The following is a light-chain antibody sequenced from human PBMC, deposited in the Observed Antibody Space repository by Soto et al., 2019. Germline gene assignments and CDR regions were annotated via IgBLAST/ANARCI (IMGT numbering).Light chain of an antibody. J-gene: IGLJ1*01. CDR1: SSNIGSNT. Sequence: QSVLTQPPSASGTPGQRVTISCSGSSSNIGSNTVNWYQQLPGTAPKLLIYSNNQRPSGVPARFSGSKSGTSASLAISGLQSEYEADYYCAAWDDSLNGYVFGSGTKLTVL. CDR2: SNN. CDR3: AAWDDSLNGYV. V-gene: IGLV1-44*01.